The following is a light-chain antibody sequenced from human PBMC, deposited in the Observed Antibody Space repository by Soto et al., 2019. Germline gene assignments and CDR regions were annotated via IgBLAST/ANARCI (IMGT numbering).Light chain of an antibody. Sequence: DIPMTQSPSSLSASVGDRVIISCRASQGISNYLAWYQQKPGKVPKLLIYGASTLQSGVPSRFSGSGSGTDFTLTISSLQPEDVATYYCQKYNSAPAPFGGGTKVEIK. CDR2: GAS. J-gene: IGKJ4*01. CDR1: QGISNY. V-gene: IGKV1-27*01. CDR3: QKYNSAPAP.